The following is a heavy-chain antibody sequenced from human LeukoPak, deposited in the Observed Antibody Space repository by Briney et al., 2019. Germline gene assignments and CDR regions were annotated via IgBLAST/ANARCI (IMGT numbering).Heavy chain of an antibody. D-gene: IGHD3-22*01. V-gene: IGHV4-61*02. Sequence: SETLSLTCTVSGGPISSGSYYWSWIRQPAGKGLEWIGRIYTSGSTNYNPSLKSRVAISVDTSKNQFSLKLSSVTAADTAVYYCARTAHYDSSVDYWGQGTLVTVSS. J-gene: IGHJ4*02. CDR3: ARTAHYDSSVDY. CDR2: IYTSGST. CDR1: GGPISSGSYY.